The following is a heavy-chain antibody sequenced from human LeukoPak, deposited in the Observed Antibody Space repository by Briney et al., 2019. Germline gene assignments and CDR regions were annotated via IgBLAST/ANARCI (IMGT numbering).Heavy chain of an antibody. Sequence: PGGSLRLSCAASGFTFSSYAMSWVRQAPGKGLEWVSAISGSGGSTYYADSVKGRFTISRDNSKNTLYLQMNSLRAEDTAVYYCAKDGGVYDSSGNDYWGQGTLVTVSS. CDR1: GFTFSSYA. V-gene: IGHV3-23*01. CDR2: ISGSGGST. D-gene: IGHD3-22*01. CDR3: AKDGGVYDSSGNDY. J-gene: IGHJ4*02.